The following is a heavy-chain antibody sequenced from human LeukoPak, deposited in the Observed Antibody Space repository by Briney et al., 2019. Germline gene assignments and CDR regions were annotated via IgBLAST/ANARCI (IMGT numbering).Heavy chain of an antibody. D-gene: IGHD5-12*01. CDR2: INPKTGGT. Sequence: GASVRVSCKASGYTFSDYYTHWVRQAPGQGLEWVGWINPKTGGTDYAQRFQGSVTMTRDTSINTAYMELNRLKFDDTAVFYCARARGLIYSDYDLFDYWGQGTLVTVSS. CDR1: GYTFSDYY. V-gene: IGHV1-2*02. J-gene: IGHJ4*02. CDR3: ARARGLIYSDYDLFDY.